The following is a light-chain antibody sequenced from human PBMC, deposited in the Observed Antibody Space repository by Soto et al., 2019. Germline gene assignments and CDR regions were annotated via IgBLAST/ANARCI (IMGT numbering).Light chain of an antibody. CDR2: EVS. Sequence: QSVLTQPASVCGSPGQSITISCTGTSSDVGGYNYVSWYQQHPGKAPKLMIYEVSNRPSGVSNRFSGSKSGNTASLPISGLQAEDEADYYCSSYTSSSTVFGGGTKVTVL. CDR1: SSDVGGYNY. V-gene: IGLV2-14*01. CDR3: SSYTSSSTV. J-gene: IGLJ3*02.